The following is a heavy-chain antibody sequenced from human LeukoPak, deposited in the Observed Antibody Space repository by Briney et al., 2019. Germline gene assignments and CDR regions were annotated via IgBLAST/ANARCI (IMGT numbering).Heavy chain of an antibody. Sequence: ASVKVSCKASGYTFTGYYMHWVRQAPGQGLEWMGWINPNSGGTNYAQKFQGRVTMTRDTSISTAYMELSRLRSDDTAVYYCARTLNWNYRHYSPGYYYYMDVWGKGTTVTVSS. D-gene: IGHD1-7*01. CDR3: ARTLNWNYRHYSPGYYYYMDV. J-gene: IGHJ6*03. CDR2: INPNSGGT. CDR1: GYTFTGYY. V-gene: IGHV1-2*02.